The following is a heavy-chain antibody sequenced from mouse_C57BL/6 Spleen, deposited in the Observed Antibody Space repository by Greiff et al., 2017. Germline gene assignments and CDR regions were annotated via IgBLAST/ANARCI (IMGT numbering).Heavy chain of an antibody. V-gene: IGHV1-39*01. CDR2: INPNYGTT. CDR1: GYSFTDYN. Sequence: VHVKQSGPELVKPGASVKISCKASGYSFTDYNMNWVKQSNGKSLEWIGVINPNYGTTSYNQKFKGKATLTVDQSSSTAYMQLNSLTSEDSAVYYCARSGGYDPYWYFDVWGTGTTVTVSS. D-gene: IGHD2-2*01. CDR3: ARSGGYDPYWYFDV. J-gene: IGHJ1*03.